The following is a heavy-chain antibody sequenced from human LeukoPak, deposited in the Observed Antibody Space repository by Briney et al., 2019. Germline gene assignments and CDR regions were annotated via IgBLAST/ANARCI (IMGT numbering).Heavy chain of an antibody. CDR2: INHSGST. Sequence: ASETLSLTCAVYGGSFSGYYWSWIRQPPGKGLEWIGEINHSGSTNYNPSLKSRVTISVDTSKNQFSLKLSSVTAADTAVYYCARRGIAVDGFDYWGQGTLVTVSS. D-gene: IGHD6-19*01. J-gene: IGHJ4*02. V-gene: IGHV4-34*01. CDR3: ARRGIAVDGFDY. CDR1: GGSFSGYY.